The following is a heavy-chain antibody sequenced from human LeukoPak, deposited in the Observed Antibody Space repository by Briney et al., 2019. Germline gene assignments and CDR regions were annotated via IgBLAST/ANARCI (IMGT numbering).Heavy chain of an antibody. V-gene: IGHV4-59*06. CDR3: ARDLYYYDSSGYGGFDP. D-gene: IGHD3-22*01. CDR2: IYYSGST. CDR1: GGSISSYY. J-gene: IGHJ5*02. Sequence: PSETLSLTCTVSGGSISSYYWSWIRQPPGKGLEWIGYIYYSGSTYYNPSLKSRVTISVDTSKNQFSLKLSSVTAADTAVYYCARDLYYYDSSGYGGFDPWGQGTLVTVSS.